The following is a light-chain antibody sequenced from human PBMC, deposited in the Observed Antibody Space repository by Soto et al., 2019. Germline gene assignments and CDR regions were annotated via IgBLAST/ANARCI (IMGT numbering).Light chain of an antibody. Sequence: DIVMTQSPLSLPVTPGEPASISCRSSQSLLHSNGYNYLDWYLQKPGQSPQLLIYLGSNRASGVPDRFSGSVSGTDFTLKISRVEAEDVGVYYCMQALQPSFTFGPGTKVDIK. CDR1: QSLLHSNGYNY. CDR3: MQALQPSFT. V-gene: IGKV2-28*01. J-gene: IGKJ3*01. CDR2: LGS.